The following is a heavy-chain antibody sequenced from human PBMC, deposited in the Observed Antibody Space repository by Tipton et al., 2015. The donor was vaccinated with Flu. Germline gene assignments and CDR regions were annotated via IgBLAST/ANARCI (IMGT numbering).Heavy chain of an antibody. Sequence: TLSLTCTVSGGSISSSSYYWGRVRQPPGKGLEWFGSNYYSGSTYYNPSLKSRVTISEDTSKNQFSLKLGSVTAADTAVYYCARVKVGATDYWGQGTLVTVSS. CDR3: ARVKVGATDY. CDR2: NYYSGST. CDR1: GGSISSSSYY. J-gene: IGHJ4*02. D-gene: IGHD1-26*01. V-gene: IGHV4-39*07.